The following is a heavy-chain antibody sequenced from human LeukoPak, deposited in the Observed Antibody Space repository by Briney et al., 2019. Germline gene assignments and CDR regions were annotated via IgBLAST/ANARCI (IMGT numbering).Heavy chain of an antibody. CDR2: IIPIFGTA. J-gene: IGHJ5*02. D-gene: IGHD6-13*01. CDR3: AREGDSGSRSWYTNWFDP. V-gene: IGHV1-69*05. Sequence: ASVKVSCKASGGTFSSYAIIWVRQAPGQGLEWMGGIIPIFGTANYAQKFQGRVTITTDESTSTAYMELSSLRSEDTAVYYCAREGDSGSRSWYTNWFDPWGQGTPVTVSS. CDR1: GGTFSSYA.